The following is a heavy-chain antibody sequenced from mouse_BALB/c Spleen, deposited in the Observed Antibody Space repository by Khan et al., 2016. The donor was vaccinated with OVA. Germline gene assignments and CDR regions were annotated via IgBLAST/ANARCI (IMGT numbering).Heavy chain of an antibody. D-gene: IGHD1-1*01. V-gene: IGHV14-3*02. CDR1: GFNINDTC. CDR2: IDTANGDT. J-gene: IGHJ4*01. CDR3: SRSNSLWPMDY. Sequence: VQLQQSGAELVKPGASVKLSCTASGFNINDTCLHWVKQRPEQGLEWIGRIDTANGDTKYDPKLQAKATITADTPSNIAYLQLSSLTSEDTAVYYCSRSNSLWPMDYWGQGTSVTVSS.